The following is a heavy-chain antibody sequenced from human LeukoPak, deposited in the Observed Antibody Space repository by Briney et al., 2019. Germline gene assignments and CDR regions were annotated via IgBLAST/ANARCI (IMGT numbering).Heavy chain of an antibody. CDR2: IIPIFGTA. V-gene: IGHV1-69*13. CDR3: ARGGDGYNFNDAFDI. CDR1: GGTFSSYA. Sequence: ASVTVSCTASGGTFSSYAISWVRQAPGQGLEWMGGIIPIFGTANYAQKFQGRVTITADESTSTAYMELSSLRSEDTAVYYCARGGDGYNFNDAFDIWGQGTMVTVSS. J-gene: IGHJ3*02. D-gene: IGHD5-24*01.